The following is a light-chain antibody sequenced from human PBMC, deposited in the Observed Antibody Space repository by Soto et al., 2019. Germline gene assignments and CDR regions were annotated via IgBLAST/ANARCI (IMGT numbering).Light chain of an antibody. J-gene: IGKJ2*02. CDR1: QRISNN. Sequence: EIVMTQSPATLSVSPGERATLSCRASQRISNNLAWYQQKPGQAPRLLIYGVYSRATGVPARFSGSGSGTEFTLIISSLQSEDFAVYYCQQYNEWPGCTFGQGTKLEI. CDR3: QQYNEWPGCT. CDR2: GVY. V-gene: IGKV3-15*01.